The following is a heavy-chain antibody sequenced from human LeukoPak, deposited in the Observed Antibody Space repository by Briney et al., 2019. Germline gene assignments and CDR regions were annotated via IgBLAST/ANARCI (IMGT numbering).Heavy chain of an antibody. CDR2: IKQDGSET. CDR3: AKIYCTNGVCPDAFDI. V-gene: IGHV3-7*03. D-gene: IGHD2-8*01. J-gene: IGHJ3*02. CDR1: GFTFSHYR. Sequence: GESLRLSCAASGFTFSHYRMSWVRQAPGKGLEWVANIKQDGSETHYVDSVRGRFIVSRDNAKNSVFLQMNSLRVEDTAVYYCAKIYCTNGVCPDAFDIWSQGTMVTVSS.